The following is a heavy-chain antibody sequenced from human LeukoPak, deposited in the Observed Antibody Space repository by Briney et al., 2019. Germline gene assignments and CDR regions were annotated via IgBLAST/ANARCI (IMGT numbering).Heavy chain of an antibody. J-gene: IGHJ4*02. CDR2: ISGDGGTT. D-gene: IGHD3-22*01. Sequence: GGSLRLSCAASGFTFDDYGMHWVRQAPGKGLEWVSLISGDGGTTYYADSVKGRFTIPRDNSKNTLYLQMNSLRAEDTAVYYCAKSSYYDSSGAFDYWGQGTLVTISS. CDR3: AKSSYYDSSGAFDY. CDR1: GFTFDDYG. V-gene: IGHV3-43*02.